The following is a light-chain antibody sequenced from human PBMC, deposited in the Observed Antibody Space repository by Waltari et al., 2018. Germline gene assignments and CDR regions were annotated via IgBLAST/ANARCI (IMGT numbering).Light chain of an antibody. V-gene: IGLV2-14*01. Sequence: QSALTQPAPVSGSPGPAIIISCTGTGRDVGGCDHVHWYQQYPGKAPRLIIYDVYNRPSGVSNRFSGSKSDNTASLTISGLQAEDESVYYCSSYTSSGVVFGGGTKLTVL. J-gene: IGLJ2*01. CDR3: SSYTSSGVV. CDR2: DVY. CDR1: GRDVGGCDH.